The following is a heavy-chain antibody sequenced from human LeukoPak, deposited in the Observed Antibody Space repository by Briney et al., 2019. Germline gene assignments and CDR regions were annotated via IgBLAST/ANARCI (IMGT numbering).Heavy chain of an antibody. CDR1: GFIFSSYA. CDR2: IWYDGSNK. V-gene: IGHV3-33*01. Sequence: GGSLRLSCAASGFIFSSYAMHWVRQAPGKGLEWVAVIWYDGSNKYYADSVKGRFPISRDNSKNTLYLQMNSLRAEDTAVYYCARGKSQYYYYGMDVWGQGTTVTVSS. D-gene: IGHD4-11*01. J-gene: IGHJ6*02. CDR3: ARGKSQYYYYGMDV.